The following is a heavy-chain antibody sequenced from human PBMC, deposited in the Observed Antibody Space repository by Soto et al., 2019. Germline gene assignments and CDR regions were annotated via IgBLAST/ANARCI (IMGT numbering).Heavy chain of an antibody. J-gene: IGHJ5*02. Sequence: PGGSLRLSCAASGFTFSSYSMSWVRQAPGKGLEWVSAISGSGGSTYYADSVKGRFTISRDNSKNTLYLQMNSLRAEDTAVYYCAKDNLDYYDSSALGPFDPWGQGTLVTVSS. CDR3: AKDNLDYYDSSALGPFDP. CDR1: GFTFSSYS. CDR2: ISGSGGST. D-gene: IGHD3-22*01. V-gene: IGHV3-23*01.